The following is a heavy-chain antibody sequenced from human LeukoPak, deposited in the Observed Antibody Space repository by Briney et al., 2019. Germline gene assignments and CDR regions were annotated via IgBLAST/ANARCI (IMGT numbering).Heavy chain of an antibody. CDR2: ISSSSSHI. CDR3: ARDRYYYDSSGFYYPGASDS. CDR1: GFTFISYS. Sequence: GGSLRLSCAASGFTFISYSMNWVRQAPGKGLEWVSSISSSSSHIYYADSMKGRFTISIDNAKNSLYLQMNSLRAEDTAVYYCARDRYYYDSSGFYYPGASDSWGQGTMVTVSS. V-gene: IGHV3-21*01. D-gene: IGHD3-22*01. J-gene: IGHJ3*02.